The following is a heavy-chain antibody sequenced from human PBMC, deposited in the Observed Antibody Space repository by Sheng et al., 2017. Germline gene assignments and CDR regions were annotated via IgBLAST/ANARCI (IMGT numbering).Heavy chain of an antibody. CDR1: GGSFSGYY. CDR2: INHSGST. Sequence: QVQLQQWGAGLLKPSETLSLTCAVYGGSFSGYYWSWIRQPPGKGLEWIGEINHSGSTNYNPSLKSRVTISVDTSKNQFSLKLSSVTAADTAVYYCATILYYDSSGYYAGHFDYWGQGTLVTVSS. V-gene: IGHV4-34*01. D-gene: IGHD3-22*01. CDR3: ATILYYDSSGYYAGHFDY. J-gene: IGHJ4*02.